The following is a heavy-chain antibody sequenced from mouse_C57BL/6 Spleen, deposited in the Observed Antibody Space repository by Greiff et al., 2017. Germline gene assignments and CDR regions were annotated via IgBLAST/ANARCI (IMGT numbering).Heavy chain of an antibody. Sequence: EVMLVESGGGLVKPGGSLKLSCAASGFTFSDYGMHWVRQAPEKGLEWVAYISSGSSTIYYADTVKGRFTISRDNAKNTLFLQMTSLRSEDTAMYYCARPSMTGYYFDYWGQGTTLTVSS. CDR2: ISSGSSTI. CDR1: GFTFSDYG. CDR3: ARPSMTGYYFDY. J-gene: IGHJ2*01. D-gene: IGHD2-10*02. V-gene: IGHV5-17*01.